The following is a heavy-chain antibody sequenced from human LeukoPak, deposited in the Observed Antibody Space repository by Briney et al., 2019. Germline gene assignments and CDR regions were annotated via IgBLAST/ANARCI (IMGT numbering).Heavy chain of an antibody. D-gene: IGHD2-8*02. V-gene: IGHV3-7*03. Sequence: PGGSLRLSCAATGFTFTKHWMSWVRQSKDKGLECVAKIREDGGEKHYVDSVKGRFTISRDNAKNSLYLQMNSLRAEDTAIYYCATYRQVLLPFESWGQGTLVTVSS. J-gene: IGHJ4*02. CDR1: GFTFTKHW. CDR3: ATYRQVLLPFES. CDR2: IREDGGEK.